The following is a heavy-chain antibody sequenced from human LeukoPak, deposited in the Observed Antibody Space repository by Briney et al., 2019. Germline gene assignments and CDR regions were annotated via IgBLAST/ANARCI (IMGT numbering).Heavy chain of an antibody. CDR3: ARDRSDYYGSGSYYPPWFDP. CDR1: GFTSSSYG. D-gene: IGHD3-10*01. CDR2: IWYDGSNK. V-gene: IGHV3-33*01. Sequence: GRSLRLSCAASGFTSSSYGMHWVRQAPGKGLEWVAVIWYDGSNKYYADSVKGRFTISRDNSKNTLYLQMNSLRAEDTAVYYCARDRSDYYGSGSYYPPWFDPRGQGTLVTVSS. J-gene: IGHJ5*02.